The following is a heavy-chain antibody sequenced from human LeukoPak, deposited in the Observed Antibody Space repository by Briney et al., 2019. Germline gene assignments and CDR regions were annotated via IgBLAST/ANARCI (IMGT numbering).Heavy chain of an antibody. V-gene: IGHV3-11*01. D-gene: IGHD6-6*01. Sequence: GGSLRLSCAASGFTFSDYYMSWIRQPPGRGLEWVSYISSSGSSIYYADSVKGRFTISRDNAKNSLYLQMNSLRVEDTAVYYCARGGREYSSSYDLWGQGTLVTVSS. CDR1: GFTFSDYY. CDR3: ARGGREYSSSYDL. CDR2: ISSSGSSI. J-gene: IGHJ5*02.